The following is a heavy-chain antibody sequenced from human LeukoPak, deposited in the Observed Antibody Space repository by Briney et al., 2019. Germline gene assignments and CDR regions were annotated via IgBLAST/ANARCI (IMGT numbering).Heavy chain of an antibody. D-gene: IGHD3-10*01. V-gene: IGHV1-69*05. CDR3: AGRAPGWFGESVGYYYYYMHV. CDR1: GGTFSSYA. CDR2: IIPIFGTA. J-gene: IGHJ6*03. Sequence: GASXKVSCKASGGTFSSYAISWVRQAPGQGLEWMGGIIPIFGTANYAQKFQGRVTITTDESTSTAYMELSSLRSEHTAVYYCAGRAPGWFGESVGYYYYYMHVWGKGTTVTVSS.